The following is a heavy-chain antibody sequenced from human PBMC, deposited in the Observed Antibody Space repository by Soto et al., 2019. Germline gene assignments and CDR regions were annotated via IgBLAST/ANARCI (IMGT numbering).Heavy chain of an antibody. J-gene: IGHJ6*02. V-gene: IGHV6-1*01. CDR1: GDSVSSNSAA. CDR2: TYYRSKWYN. Sequence: SQTLSLTCAISGDSVSSNSAAWNWIRQSPSGGLEWLGRTYYRSKWYNDYAVSVKSRLTINPDTSKNQFSLQLNSVTPEDTAVYYCARERWLQTNRYYGMDVWGQGTTVTVSS. D-gene: IGHD5-12*01. CDR3: ARERWLQTNRYYGMDV.